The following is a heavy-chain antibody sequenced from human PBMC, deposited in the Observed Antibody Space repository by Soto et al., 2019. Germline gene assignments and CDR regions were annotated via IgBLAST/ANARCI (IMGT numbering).Heavy chain of an antibody. CDR2: ISGSGGST. D-gene: IGHD3-3*01. CDR3: AKRWGNRFLEPRDYFDY. Sequence: GGSLRLSCAASGFTFSSYAMSWVRQAPGKGLEWVSSISGSGGSTYHADSVKGRFTISRDNSKNTLYLQMSSLRVEDTAVYYCAKRWGNRFLEPRDYFDYWGQGTLVTVSS. V-gene: IGHV3-23*01. CDR1: GFTFSSYA. J-gene: IGHJ4*02.